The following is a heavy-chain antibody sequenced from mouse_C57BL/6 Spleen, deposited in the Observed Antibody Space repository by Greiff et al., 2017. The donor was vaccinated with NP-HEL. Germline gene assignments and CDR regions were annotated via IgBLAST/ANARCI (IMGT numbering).Heavy chain of an antibody. D-gene: IGHD2-4*01. CDR2: IYPSDSET. CDR3: ARKDDDAWFAY. J-gene: IGHJ3*01. CDR1: GYTFTSYW. Sequence: VQLQQPGAELVRPGSSVKLSCKASGYTFTSYWMDWVKQRPGQGLEWIGNIYPSDSETHYNQKFKDKATLTVDKSSSTAYMQLSSLTSEDSAVYYCARKDDDAWFAYWGQGTLVTVAA. V-gene: IGHV1-61*01.